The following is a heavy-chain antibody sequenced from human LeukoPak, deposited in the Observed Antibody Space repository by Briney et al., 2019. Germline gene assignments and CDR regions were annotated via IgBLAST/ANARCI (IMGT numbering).Heavy chain of an antibody. CDR2: IKQDGSEK. Sequence: GGSLRLSCAASGFTFSSYWMSWVRQAPGKGLEWVANIKQDGSEKYYVDSVKGRFTISRDNAKNSLYLQMNSLRAEDTAVYYCARDHTAVYYGMDVWGQGTTVTVSS. V-gene: IGHV3-7*01. J-gene: IGHJ6*02. D-gene: IGHD5-18*01. CDR3: ARDHTAVYYGMDV. CDR1: GFTFSSYW.